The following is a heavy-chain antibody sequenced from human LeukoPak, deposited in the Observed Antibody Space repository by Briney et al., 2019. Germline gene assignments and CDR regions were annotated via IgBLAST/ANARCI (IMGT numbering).Heavy chain of an antibody. Sequence: GGSLRLSCAASGFTFDDYAMDWVRHAPGEGLEWVSGARWNSGSIGYADSVKGRFTFSRDNAKNPLYLQMNSLRAEDTALYYCAKDNVAGAAAYYGMDVWGQGTTVTVSS. J-gene: IGHJ6*02. CDR3: AKDNVAGAAAYYGMDV. V-gene: IGHV3-9*01. D-gene: IGHD6-13*01. CDR2: ARWNSGSI. CDR1: GFTFDDYA.